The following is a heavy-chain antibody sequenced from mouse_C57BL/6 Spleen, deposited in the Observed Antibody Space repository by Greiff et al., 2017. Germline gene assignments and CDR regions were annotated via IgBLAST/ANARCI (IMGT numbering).Heavy chain of an antibody. D-gene: IGHD2-5*01. J-gene: IGHJ3*01. V-gene: IGHV1-63*01. CDR2: IYPGGGYT. Sequence: QVQLKESGAELVRPGTSVKMSCKASGYTFTNYWIGWAKQRPGHGLEWIGDIYPGGGYTNYNEKFKGKATLTADKSSSTAYMQFSSLTSEDSAIYYCARGDYSNYGGFAYWGQGTLVTVSA. CDR1: GYTFTNYW. CDR3: ARGDYSNYGGFAY.